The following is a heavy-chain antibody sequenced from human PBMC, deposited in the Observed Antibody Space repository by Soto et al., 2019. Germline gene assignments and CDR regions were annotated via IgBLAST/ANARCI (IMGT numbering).Heavy chain of an antibody. CDR2: INHSGST. Sequence: PSETLSLTCTVSGGSISSGDYYWSWIRQPPGTGLEWIGYINHSGSTNYNPSLKSRVTISVDTSKNQFSLKLTSVTAADTAVYYCARDKITGLFDYWGQGTLVTVSS. V-gene: IGHV4-30-4*01. D-gene: IGHD2-8*02. J-gene: IGHJ4*02. CDR1: GGSISSGDYY. CDR3: ARDKITGLFDY.